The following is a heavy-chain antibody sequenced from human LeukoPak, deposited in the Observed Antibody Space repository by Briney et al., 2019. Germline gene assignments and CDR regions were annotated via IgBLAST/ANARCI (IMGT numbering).Heavy chain of an antibody. CDR2: IYYSGST. CDR1: GGSISSGDYY. Sequence: TTSETLSLTCTVSGGSISSGDYYWRWIRQPPGKGLERIGYIYYSGSTYYNPSLKSRVTISVDTSKNQFSLKLSSVTAADTAVYYCARDFPKRVVPPAMPLLGMDVWGKGTTVTVSS. CDR3: ARDFPKRVVPPAMPLLGMDV. J-gene: IGHJ6*04. D-gene: IGHD2-2*01. V-gene: IGHV4-30-4*08.